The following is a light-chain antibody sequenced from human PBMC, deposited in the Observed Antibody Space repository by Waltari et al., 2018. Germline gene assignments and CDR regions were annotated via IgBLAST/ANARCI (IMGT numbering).Light chain of an antibody. CDR3: QQSYDSPRT. CDR1: QTSSTY. Sequence: DIQMTQSPSSLSAPVGDRVTITCRASQTSSTYLNWYQQKPIQAPKLLIYGASRVHSGGPSRFSGSGSGADFTLTISSLQPEDFATYFCQQSYDSPRTFGQGTKVEV. V-gene: IGKV1-39*01. J-gene: IGKJ1*01. CDR2: GAS.